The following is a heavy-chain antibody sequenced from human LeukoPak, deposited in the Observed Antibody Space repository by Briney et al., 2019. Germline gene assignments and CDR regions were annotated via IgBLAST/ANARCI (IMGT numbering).Heavy chain of an antibody. J-gene: IGHJ4*02. D-gene: IGHD3-10*01. V-gene: IGHV4-39*07. CDR2: GDYSGGT. CDR1: GDSFSSVTDY. CDR3: AKHGSGSYQGY. Sequence: SETLSLTCTVSGDSFSSVTDYWAWIRQPPGKGLEWIASGDYSGGTYYNPSLESRVAISADMSKNQFSLKLTSVTGADTAVYYCAKHGSGSYQGYWGQGTLVTVSS.